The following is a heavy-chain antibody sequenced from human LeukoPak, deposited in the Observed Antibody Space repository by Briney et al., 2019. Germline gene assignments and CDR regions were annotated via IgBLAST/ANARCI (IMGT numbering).Heavy chain of an antibody. CDR3: ARGAEVTEYNFGAFDY. J-gene: IGHJ4*02. CDR1: GGSISSYY. V-gene: IGHV4-4*07. D-gene: IGHD1-1*01. Sequence: PSETLSLTCTVSGGSISSYYWSWIRQPAGKGLEYIGRIHTSGSTNYNPSLKRRVTMSVDTPKNQFSLKLSSVTAADTAVYYCARGAEVTEYNFGAFDYWGQGILVTVSS. CDR2: IHTSGST.